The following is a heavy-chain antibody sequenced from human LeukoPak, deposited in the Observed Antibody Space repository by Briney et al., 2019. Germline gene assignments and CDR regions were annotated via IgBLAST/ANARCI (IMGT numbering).Heavy chain of an antibody. Sequence: SQTLSLTCTVSGGSGTSGDYYWSWIRQPPGKGLEWIAYMYYSGSTYYNPSLKSRVTMSADTSKNQLSLKLSSVTAADTSVYYCARPYYYDSRIDPWGQGILVTVSS. CDR3: ARPYYYDSRIDP. J-gene: IGHJ5*02. V-gene: IGHV4-30-4*01. CDR2: MYYSGST. CDR1: GGSGTSGDYY. D-gene: IGHD3-22*01.